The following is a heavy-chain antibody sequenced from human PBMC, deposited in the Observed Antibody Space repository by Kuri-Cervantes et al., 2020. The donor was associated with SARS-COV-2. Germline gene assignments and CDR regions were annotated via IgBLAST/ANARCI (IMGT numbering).Heavy chain of an antibody. D-gene: IGHD2-21*01. CDR2: IFSNGEK. V-gene: IGHV2-26*01. Sequence: SGPTLVKPTETLTLTCTVSGLSLSNSDLSVSWIRQPPGKALEWLAHIFSNGEKSYSTSLKSRLTISQDTSKSQVVLTMTNMDPVDTGTYFCARMTCGGNCLDAFNIWGRGTMVTVSS. J-gene: IGHJ3*02. CDR1: GLSLSNSDLS. CDR3: ARMTCGGNCLDAFNI.